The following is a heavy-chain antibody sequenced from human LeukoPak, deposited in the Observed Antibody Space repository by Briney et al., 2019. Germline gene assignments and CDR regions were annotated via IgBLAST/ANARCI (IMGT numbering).Heavy chain of an antibody. CDR3: ASLHGYD. D-gene: IGHD2-2*03. CDR2: ISPSSKYI. Sequence: PGGSLRLSCSASGFTFSSYSMNWVRQAPGKGLEWVASISPSSKYIYYADSVKGRFTISRDNAKNSLYLQMNSLRAADTAVYYCASLHGYDWGQGTLVTVSS. V-gene: IGHV3-21*01. CDR1: GFTFSSYS. J-gene: IGHJ4*02.